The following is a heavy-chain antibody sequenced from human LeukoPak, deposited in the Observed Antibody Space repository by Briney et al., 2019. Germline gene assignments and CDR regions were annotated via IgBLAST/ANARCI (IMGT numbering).Heavy chain of an antibody. Sequence: SETLSLTCTVSGGSISSYYWSWIRQPPGKGLEWIGYIYYSGSTNYNPSLKSRVTISVDTSKNQFSLKQSSVTAADTAVYYCARSTSSSSWYGRVYFDYWGQGTLVTVSS. V-gene: IGHV4-59*01. CDR1: GGSISSYY. CDR3: ARSTSSSSWYGRVYFDY. CDR2: IYYSGST. D-gene: IGHD6-13*01. J-gene: IGHJ4*02.